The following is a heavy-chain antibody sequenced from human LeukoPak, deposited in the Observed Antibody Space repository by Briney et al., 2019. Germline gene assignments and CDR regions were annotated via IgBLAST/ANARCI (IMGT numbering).Heavy chain of an antibody. Sequence: GGSLRLSCAASGFTFSSYSMNWVRQAPGKGLEWVSSISSSSSYIYYADSVKGRFTISRDNAKNSLYLQMDSLRAEDTAVYYCARDSHAYCGGDCPNGSFDYWGQGTLVTVSS. D-gene: IGHD2-21*02. CDR2: ISSSSSYI. V-gene: IGHV3-21*01. CDR3: ARDSHAYCGGDCPNGSFDY. CDR1: GFTFSSYS. J-gene: IGHJ4*02.